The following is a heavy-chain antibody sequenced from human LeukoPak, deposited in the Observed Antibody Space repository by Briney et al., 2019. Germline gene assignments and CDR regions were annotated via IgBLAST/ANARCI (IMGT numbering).Heavy chain of an antibody. CDR3: ARGGTSLAFDI. V-gene: IGHV4-59*01. CDR1: GDSIGTSY. CDR2: VYYSGST. Sequence: SETLSLTCTVSGDSIGTSYWSWIRQPPGKGLEWIGYVYYSGSTNYNPSLKSRVTISVDSSKIQFSLKMTSVTAVDTAVYFCARGGTSLAFDIWGQGTKVSVSS. J-gene: IGHJ3*02.